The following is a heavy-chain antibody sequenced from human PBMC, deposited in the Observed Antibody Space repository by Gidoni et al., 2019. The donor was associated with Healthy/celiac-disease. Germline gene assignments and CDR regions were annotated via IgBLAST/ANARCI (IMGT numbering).Heavy chain of an antibody. J-gene: IGHJ3*02. Sequence: EVQLVESGGGLVKPGGSLRLSCAASGFTFSSYSMKWVRQAPGKGLEWVSSISSSSSYIYYADSVKGRFTISRDNAKNSLYLQMNSLRAEDTAVYYCARDLKDYIWGSYRYRGGDAFDIWGQGTMVTVSS. CDR2: ISSSSSYI. V-gene: IGHV3-21*01. CDR1: GFTFSSYS. CDR3: ARDLKDYIWGSYRYRGGDAFDI. D-gene: IGHD3-16*02.